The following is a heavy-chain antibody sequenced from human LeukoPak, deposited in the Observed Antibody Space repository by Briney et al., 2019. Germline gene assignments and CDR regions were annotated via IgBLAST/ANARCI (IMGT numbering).Heavy chain of an antibody. J-gene: IGHJ6*03. V-gene: IGHV3-15*01. CDR2: IKSKTDGGTT. CDR3: TTNLGYSYGFYYYYMDV. Sequence: PGGSLRLSCAASGFTFSNAWMSWVRQPPGKGLEWVGRIKSKTDGGTTDYAAPVKGRFTISRDDSKNTLYLQMNSLKTEDTAVYYCTTNLGYSYGFYYYYMDVWGRGTTVTVSS. CDR1: GFTFSNAW. D-gene: IGHD5-18*01.